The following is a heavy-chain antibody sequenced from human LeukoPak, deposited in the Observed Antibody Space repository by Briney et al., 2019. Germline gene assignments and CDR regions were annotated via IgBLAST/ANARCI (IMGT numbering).Heavy chain of an antibody. Sequence: SETLSLTCAVYGGSFSGYYWSWIRQPPGKGLEWIGEINHSGSTNYNPSLKSRVTISVDTSKNQFSLKLSSVTAADTAVYYCARDSGYYDSSGYLIWGQGTLVTVSS. CDR2: INHSGST. J-gene: IGHJ4*02. CDR1: GGSFSGYY. CDR3: ARDSGYYDSSGYLI. V-gene: IGHV4-34*01. D-gene: IGHD3-22*01.